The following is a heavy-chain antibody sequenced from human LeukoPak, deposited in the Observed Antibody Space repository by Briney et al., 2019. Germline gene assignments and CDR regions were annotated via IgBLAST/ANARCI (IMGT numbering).Heavy chain of an antibody. CDR3: ARDLVTVTKGFDI. V-gene: IGHV4-59*01. CDR2: ISYIGST. J-gene: IGHJ3*02. Sequence: SETLSLTCTVSGGSISSYYWSWIRQPPGKGLEWIGYISYIGSTNYNPSLKSRVTISIDTSKNQFSLKLSSVTAADTAVYYCARDLVTVTKGFDIWGQGTMVSVSS. D-gene: IGHD4-17*01. CDR1: GGSISSYY.